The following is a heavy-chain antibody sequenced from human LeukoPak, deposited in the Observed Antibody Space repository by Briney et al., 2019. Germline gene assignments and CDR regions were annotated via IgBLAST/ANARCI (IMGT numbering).Heavy chain of an antibody. CDR2: ISYDGSNK. Sequence: QPGGSLRLSCAASGFTFSSYAMHWVRQAPGKGLEWVAVISYDGSNKYYADSVKGRFTISRDNSKNTLYLQMNSLRAEDTAVYYCAREGVYSSGWYNWFDPWGQGTLVTVSS. J-gene: IGHJ5*02. CDR3: AREGVYSSGWYNWFDP. V-gene: IGHV3-30-3*01. D-gene: IGHD6-19*01. CDR1: GFTFSSYA.